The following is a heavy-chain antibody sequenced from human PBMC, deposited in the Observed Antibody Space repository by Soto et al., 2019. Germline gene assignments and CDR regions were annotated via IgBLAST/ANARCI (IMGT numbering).Heavy chain of an antibody. CDR2: IYHTGNT. Sequence: PSETLSLTCTVSGGSISDDSYWSCIRQTPGKGLEWIGYIYHTGNTYYNPSLRSRVSISVDKSKSQFSLKLISVTAADTAVYFCARDEDQLLSSVSWFDSWGQGTLVTVSS. CDR3: ARDEDQLLSSVSWFDS. J-gene: IGHJ5*01. V-gene: IGHV4-30-4*01. D-gene: IGHD2-2*01. CDR1: GGSISDDSY.